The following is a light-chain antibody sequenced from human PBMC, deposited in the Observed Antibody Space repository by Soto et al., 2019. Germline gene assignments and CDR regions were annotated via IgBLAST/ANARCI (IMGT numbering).Light chain of an antibody. J-gene: IGKJ5*01. V-gene: IGKV3-20*01. Sequence: EIVMTQSPATLSVSPGERATLSCRASQSVNSNYLAWYQQKPGQAPRLLIYGISKRATDIPDRFSGSGAGAYFNLTISRLEPADFGVYYCQQYGSSHTFGQGTRLGIK. CDR3: QQYGSSHT. CDR1: QSVNSNY. CDR2: GIS.